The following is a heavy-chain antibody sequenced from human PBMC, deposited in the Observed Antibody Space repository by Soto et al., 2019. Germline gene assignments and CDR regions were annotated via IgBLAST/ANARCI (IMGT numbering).Heavy chain of an antibody. Sequence: GGSVSLACEASGFTFSSYGMNWVRQGPGKGLEWVSTIGRGGDIYYADSVKGRFTISRDTSKNTLFLQMNSLRAEDTALYFCAKDGTTGGQHYYGMDVWGQGTTVTVSS. J-gene: IGHJ6*02. V-gene: IGHV3-23*01. CDR1: GFTFSSYG. CDR3: AKDGTTGGQHYYGMDV. D-gene: IGHD2-15*01. CDR2: IGRGGDI.